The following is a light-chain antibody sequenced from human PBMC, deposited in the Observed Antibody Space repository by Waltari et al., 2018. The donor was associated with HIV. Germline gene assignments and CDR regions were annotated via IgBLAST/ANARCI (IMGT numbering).Light chain of an antibody. CDR3: SSYTSSSTLLYV. J-gene: IGLJ1*01. CDR2: AVS. CDR1: SSDVGGYHS. V-gene: IGLV2-14*01. Sequence: QSALTQPASVSGSPGPSLTLSCTGPSSDVGGYHSVSWFQQHPGKAPKLMLYAVSNRPSGVSNRCSGSKSGNTASLTISGLQAEDEADYYCSSYTSSSTLLYVFGTGTKVTVL.